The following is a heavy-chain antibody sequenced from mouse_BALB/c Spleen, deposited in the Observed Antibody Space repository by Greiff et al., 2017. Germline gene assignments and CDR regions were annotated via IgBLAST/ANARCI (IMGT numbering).Heavy chain of an antibody. V-gene: IGHV14-1*02. CDR2: IDPENGNT. Sequence: VQLQQSGAELVRPGALVKLSCKASGFNIKDYYMHWVKQRPEQGLEWIGWIDPENGNTIYDPKFQGKATITADTSSNTAYLQLSSLTSEDTAVYYCARLRLKGWFAYWGQGTLVTVSA. D-gene: IGHD1-3*01. CDR1: GFNIKDYY. J-gene: IGHJ3*01. CDR3: ARLRLKGWFAY.